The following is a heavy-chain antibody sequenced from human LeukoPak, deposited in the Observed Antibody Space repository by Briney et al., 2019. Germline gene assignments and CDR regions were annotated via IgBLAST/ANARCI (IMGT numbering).Heavy chain of an antibody. CDR3: AIITGTTADAFDI. V-gene: IGHV3-48*01. J-gene: IGHJ3*02. CDR1: GFTFSSYS. D-gene: IGHD1-20*01. CDR2: ISSSSGTI. Sequence: GGSLRLSCAASGFTFSSYSMNWVRQAPGKGLEWVSSISSSSGTIYYADSVKGRFTISRDNAKNSLYLQMNSLRAEDTAVYYCAIITGTTADAFDIWGQGTMVTVSS.